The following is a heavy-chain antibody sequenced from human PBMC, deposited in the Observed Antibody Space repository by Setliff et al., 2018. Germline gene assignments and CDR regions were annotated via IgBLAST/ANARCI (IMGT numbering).Heavy chain of an antibody. J-gene: IGHJ3*02. CDR1: GFTFSDYY. CDR2: ISVSGSYI. D-gene: IGHD6-19*01. CDR3: ASHEPWLWNAFDI. Sequence: GGSLRLSCAASGFTFSDYYMSWIRQAPGKELEWISYISVSGSYIDYADSVKGRFTISRDNAKNSLYLQMNSLRAEDTAVYYCASHEPWLWNAFDIWGQGTMVTVSS. V-gene: IGHV3-11*06.